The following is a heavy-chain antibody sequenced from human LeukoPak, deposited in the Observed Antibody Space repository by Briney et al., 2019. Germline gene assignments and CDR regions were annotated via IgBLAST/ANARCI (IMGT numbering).Heavy chain of an antibody. Sequence: AASVKVSCKASGGTFSSYAISWVRQAPGQGLEWMGGIIPIFGTANYAQKFQGRVTITADESTSTAYMELSSLRSEDTAVYYCASLMGYYYYYGMDVWGQGTTVTVSS. D-gene: IGHD3-16*01. J-gene: IGHJ6*02. CDR2: IIPIFGTA. CDR1: GGTFSSYA. V-gene: IGHV1-69*13. CDR3: ASLMGYYYYYGMDV.